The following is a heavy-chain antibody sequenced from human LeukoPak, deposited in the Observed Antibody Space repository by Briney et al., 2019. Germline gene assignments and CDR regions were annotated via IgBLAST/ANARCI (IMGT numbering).Heavy chain of an antibody. CDR3: ARAGGRYSGSPY. J-gene: IGHJ4*02. Sequence: GGSLRLSCAASGFTFSSYWMHWVRQVPGKGLVWVSRINSDGSSTNYADSVKGRFTTSRDNAKNTLYLQMNSLRADDTAVYYCARAGGRYSGSPYWGQGTLVTVSS. D-gene: IGHD1-26*01. CDR2: INSDGSST. V-gene: IGHV3-74*01. CDR1: GFTFSSYW.